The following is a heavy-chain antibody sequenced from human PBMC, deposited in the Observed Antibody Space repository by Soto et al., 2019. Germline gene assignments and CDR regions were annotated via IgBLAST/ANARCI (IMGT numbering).Heavy chain of an antibody. V-gene: IGHV3-33*01. D-gene: IGHD3-10*01. Sequence: ESGGGVVQPGRSLRLYCAASEFTFSNYGMHWVRQAPGKGLEWVAVILNDGSNRYHADSVKDRFTISRDNSKNTLYLQMNSLRAEDTAVYYCARDDEYSGNGMDVWGQGTTVTVS. CDR2: ILNDGSNR. CDR3: ARDDEYSGNGMDV. J-gene: IGHJ6*02. CDR1: EFTFSNYG.